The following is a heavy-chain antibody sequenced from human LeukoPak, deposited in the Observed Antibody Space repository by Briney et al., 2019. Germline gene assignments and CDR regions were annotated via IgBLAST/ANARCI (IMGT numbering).Heavy chain of an antibody. CDR3: ARGPRITLVRGGQWYYYMDV. D-gene: IGHD3-10*01. CDR1: GYTFTSYG. Sequence: ASVKVSCKASGYTFTSYGISWVRQAPGQGLEWMGWISAYNGNTNYAQKLQGRVTMTTDTSTSTAYMELSSLRSEDTAVYYCARGPRITLVRGGQWYYYMDVWGKGTTVTISS. J-gene: IGHJ6*03. CDR2: ISAYNGNT. V-gene: IGHV1-18*01.